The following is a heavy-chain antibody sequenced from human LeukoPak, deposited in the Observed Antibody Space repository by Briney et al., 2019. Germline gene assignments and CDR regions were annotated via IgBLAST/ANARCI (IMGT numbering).Heavy chain of an antibody. D-gene: IGHD4-17*01. J-gene: IGHJ4*02. CDR1: GGSVSSGSYY. V-gene: IGHV4-61*01. CDR2: IYYSGST. Sequence: SETLSLTCTVSGGSVSSGSYYWSWIRQPPGKGLEWIGYIYYSGSTNYNPSLKSRVTISVDTSKNQFSLKLSSVTAADTAVYYCARSPKGDYSPFDYWGQGTLVTVSS. CDR3: ARSPKGDYSPFDY.